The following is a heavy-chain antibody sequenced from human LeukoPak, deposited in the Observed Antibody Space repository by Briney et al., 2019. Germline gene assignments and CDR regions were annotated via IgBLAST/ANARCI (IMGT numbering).Heavy chain of an antibody. D-gene: IGHD2-2*01. V-gene: IGHV1-46*01. CDR1: GYTFTSYY. CDR3: ARVVPAGNCFDP. J-gene: IGHJ5*02. Sequence: GASVKVSCKASGYTFTSYYMHWVRQAPGQGLEWMGMINPSGGSTNYAQKFQGRVTMTTDTSTRTAYMELRSLRPDDTAVYYCARVVPAGNCFDPWGQGTLVTVSS. CDR2: INPSGGST.